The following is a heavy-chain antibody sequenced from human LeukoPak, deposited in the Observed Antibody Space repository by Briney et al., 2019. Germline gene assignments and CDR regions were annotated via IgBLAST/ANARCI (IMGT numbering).Heavy chain of an antibody. Sequence: GGSLRLSCAASGFTVSSNYMSWVRQAPGKGLEWVSVIYSGGSTYYADSVKGRFTISRDNSKNTLYLQMNSLRAEDTAVYYCARTALGLFYGTGYYFDYWGQGTLVTVSS. CDR3: ARTALGLFYGTGYYFDY. CDR1: GFTVSSNY. CDR2: IYSGGST. V-gene: IGHV3-53*01. D-gene: IGHD4-17*01. J-gene: IGHJ4*02.